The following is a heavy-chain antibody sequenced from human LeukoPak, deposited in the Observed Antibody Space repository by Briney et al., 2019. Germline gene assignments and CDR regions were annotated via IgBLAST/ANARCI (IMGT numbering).Heavy chain of an antibody. D-gene: IGHD5-12*01. V-gene: IGHV1-2*02. J-gene: IGHJ6*02. CDR3: ARARGATWAEYYYYGMDV. CDR1: GYTFTGYY. CDR2: INPNSGGT. Sequence: ASVKVSCKASGYTFTGYYMHWVRQAPGQGLELMGWINPNSGGTNYAQKFQGRVTMTRDTSISTAYMELSRLRSDDTAVYYCARARGATWAEYYYYGMDVWGQGTTVTVSS.